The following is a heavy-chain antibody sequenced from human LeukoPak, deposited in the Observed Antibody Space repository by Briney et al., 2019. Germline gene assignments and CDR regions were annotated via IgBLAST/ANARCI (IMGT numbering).Heavy chain of an antibody. CDR2: ISSSSSYI. Sequence: GGSLRLSCAASGFTFSSYSMNWVRQAPGKGLEWVSSISSSSSYIYYADSVKGRFTISRDNSKNTLYLQMNSLRAEDTAVYYCARAGRGYSYGHRASLVYWGQGTLVTVSS. CDR3: ARAGRGYSYGHRASLVY. J-gene: IGHJ4*02. CDR1: GFTFSSYS. V-gene: IGHV3-21*01. D-gene: IGHD5-18*01.